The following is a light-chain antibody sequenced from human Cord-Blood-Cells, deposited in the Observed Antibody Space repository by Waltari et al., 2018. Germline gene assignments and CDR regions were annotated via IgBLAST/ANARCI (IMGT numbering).Light chain of an antibody. Sequence: DIVLTQSPGTLSVSPGERATLSCRASQSVSSSYLAWYQQKPGQAPRLLIYGASSRATGIPDRFSGSGSGTDFTLTISRLEPEDFAVYYCQQYGSSPETFGQGTKVEIK. CDR1: QSVSSSY. CDR3: QQYGSSPET. CDR2: GAS. V-gene: IGKV3-20*01. J-gene: IGKJ1*01.